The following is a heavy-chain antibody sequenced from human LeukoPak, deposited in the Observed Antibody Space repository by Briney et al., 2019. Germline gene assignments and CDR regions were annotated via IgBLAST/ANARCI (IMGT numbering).Heavy chain of an antibody. Sequence: GRSLRLSCAASGFTFSSYAMHWVRQAPGKGLEWVAVISYDGSNKYYADSVKGRFTISRDNSKNTLYLQMNSLRAEDTAVYYCAKGTPTYYYDSSGYLDAFDIWGQGTMVTVSS. J-gene: IGHJ3*02. V-gene: IGHV3-30*04. CDR3: AKGTPTYYYDSSGYLDAFDI. CDR1: GFTFSSYA. CDR2: ISYDGSNK. D-gene: IGHD3-22*01.